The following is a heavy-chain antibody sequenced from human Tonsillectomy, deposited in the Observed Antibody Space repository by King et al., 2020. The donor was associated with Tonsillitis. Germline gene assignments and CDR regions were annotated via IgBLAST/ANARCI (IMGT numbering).Heavy chain of an antibody. V-gene: IGHV2-5*01. D-gene: IGHD3-10*01. Sequence: ITLKESGPTLVKPTQTLSLTCTFSGFSLSTSGVGVGWIRQPPGKALEWLTLIYWSDDKRYSPSLKSRLTITKDTSKNQVVLTMTNMDPVDTATYYCARAVLLWFGELFPDAFDIWGQGTMVTVSS. CDR1: GFSLSTSGVG. J-gene: IGHJ3*02. CDR2: IYWSDDK. CDR3: ARAVLLWFGELFPDAFDI.